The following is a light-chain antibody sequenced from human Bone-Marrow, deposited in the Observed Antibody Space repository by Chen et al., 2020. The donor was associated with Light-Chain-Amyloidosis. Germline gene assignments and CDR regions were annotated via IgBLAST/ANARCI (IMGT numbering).Light chain of an antibody. CDR3: QVWDRSSDRPV. CDR2: DDR. V-gene: IGLV3-21*02. J-gene: IGLJ3*02. CDR1: NIGSTS. Sequence: SYVLTQPSSVSVAPGQTATIACGGNNIGSTSVHCYPQTPVQAPLLVVYDDRARPSGIPERLSVSNSGNTATLTISRVEAGEEADYYCQVWDRSSDRPVFGGGTKLTVL.